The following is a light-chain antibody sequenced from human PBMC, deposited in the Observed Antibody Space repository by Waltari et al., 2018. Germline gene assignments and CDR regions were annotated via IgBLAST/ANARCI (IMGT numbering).Light chain of an antibody. Sequence: EIVLTQSPGTLSLSPGERATLPCRASQSVSSSYLTWYQQKPGQAPRPLIYGASSRATGIPDRFSGSGSGTDFTLTISRLEPEDFAVYYCQQFGDSPRVTFGQGTRLEIK. CDR3: QQFGDSPRVT. J-gene: IGKJ5*01. CDR1: QSVSSSY. V-gene: IGKV3-20*01. CDR2: GAS.